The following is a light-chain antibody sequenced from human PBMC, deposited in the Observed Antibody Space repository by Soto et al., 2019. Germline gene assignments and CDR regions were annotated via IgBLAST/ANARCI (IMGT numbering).Light chain of an antibody. CDR3: QQSYTTPLT. J-gene: IGKJ4*01. CDR2: GAS. V-gene: IGKV3-20*01. Sequence: EILLTQSPGTLSLSPGERATLSCRASQSVSSSYLAWYQQKPGQAPRLLIYGASSRATGIPDRFSGSGSGTYFTLTISSLQPEDLATYYCQQSYTTPLTFGGGTKVDIK. CDR1: QSVSSSY.